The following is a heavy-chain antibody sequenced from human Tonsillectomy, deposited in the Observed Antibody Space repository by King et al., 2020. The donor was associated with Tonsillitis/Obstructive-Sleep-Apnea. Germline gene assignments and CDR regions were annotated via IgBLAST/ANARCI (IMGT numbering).Heavy chain of an antibody. D-gene: IGHD6-6*01. J-gene: IGHJ5*02. CDR2: IRSKANNYAT. CDR3: TRRSSSSISNWFDP. Sequence: VQLVESGGGLVQPGGSLKLSCAASGFTFSGSAMHWVRQASGKGLEWVGRIRSKANNYATAYAASVKGRFTISRDDAKNTAYLQMNSLKTEDTAVYYCTRRSSSSISNWFDPWGQGTRVTVAS. CDR1: GFTFSGSA. V-gene: IGHV3-73*01.